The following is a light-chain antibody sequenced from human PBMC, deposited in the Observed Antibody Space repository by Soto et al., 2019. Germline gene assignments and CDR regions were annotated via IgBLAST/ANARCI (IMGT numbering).Light chain of an antibody. CDR3: SSYTSSNTPYV. CDR1: SSNIGGTTY. V-gene: IGLV2-14*01. CDR2: EVS. J-gene: IGLJ1*01. Sequence: QSALTQPPSVSGSPGQTVTISCTGTSSNIGGTTYVSWYQQHPGKGTQLIIYEVSNRPSWASDRFSGSKSGNSDSLSISGLQAEAEADYYCSSYTSSNTPYVFGGGTKLTVL.